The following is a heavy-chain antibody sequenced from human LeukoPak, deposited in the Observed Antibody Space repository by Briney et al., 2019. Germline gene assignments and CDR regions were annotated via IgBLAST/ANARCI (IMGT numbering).Heavy chain of an antibody. CDR3: ARDRALGSGKFYFDY. J-gene: IGHJ4*02. V-gene: IGHV4-34*01. CDR2: INHSGST. CDR1: GESFSGYY. Sequence: SETLSLTCAVYGESFSGYYWSWIRQPPGKGLEWIGEINHSGSTNYNPSLKRRLTISVDTSKNQFSLHLSSVTAADTAVYYCARDRALGSGKFYFDYWGQGTLVTVSS. D-gene: IGHD3-16*01.